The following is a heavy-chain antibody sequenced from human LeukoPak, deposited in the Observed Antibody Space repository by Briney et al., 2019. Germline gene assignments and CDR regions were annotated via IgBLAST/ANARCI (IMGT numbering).Heavy chain of an antibody. J-gene: IGHJ4*02. CDR2: IYYSGST. CDR3: ARAAYSGSYHSDY. D-gene: IGHD1-26*01. CDR1: GGSVNSGSYY. V-gene: IGHV4-61*01. Sequence: VKPSETLSLICTVSGGSVNSGSYYWNWIRQPPGKGLEWIGYIYYSGSTNYNPSLKSRVTISVDTSKNQFSLKLSSVTAADTAVYYCARAAYSGSYHSDYWGQGTLVTVSS.